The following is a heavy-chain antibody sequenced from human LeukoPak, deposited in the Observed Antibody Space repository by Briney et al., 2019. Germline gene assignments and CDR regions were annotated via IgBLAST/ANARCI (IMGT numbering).Heavy chain of an antibody. V-gene: IGHV1-46*01. CDR1: GYTFTSYY. D-gene: IGHD6-6*01. Sequence: ASVKVSCKASGYTFTSYYMHWVRQAPGQGLEWMGIINPSGGSTSYAQKFQGRVTMTRDMSTSTVYMELSSLRSEDTAVYYYARDRARTSIAARYFDYWGQGTLVTVSS. CDR3: ARDRARTSIAARYFDY. CDR2: INPSGGST. J-gene: IGHJ4*02.